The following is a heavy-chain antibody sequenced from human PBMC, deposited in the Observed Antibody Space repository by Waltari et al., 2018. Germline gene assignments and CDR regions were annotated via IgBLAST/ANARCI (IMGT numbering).Heavy chain of an antibody. Sequence: QVQLVQSGAEVKKPGASVKVSCEASGYTFTSYYLHWVRQAPGQGLEWMGVINPSDGSTSYAKKCQGRVTMTRDTSTSTVYMEMSSLRSEDTAVYYCARRKGYFDSWGQGTLVTVSS. CDR3: ARRKGYFDS. J-gene: IGHJ4*02. CDR1: GYTFTSYY. CDR2: INPSDGST. V-gene: IGHV1-46*01.